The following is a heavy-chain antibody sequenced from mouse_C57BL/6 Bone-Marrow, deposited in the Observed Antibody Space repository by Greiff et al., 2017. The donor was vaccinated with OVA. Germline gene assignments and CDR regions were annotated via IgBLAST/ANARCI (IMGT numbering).Heavy chain of an antibody. D-gene: IGHD4-1*01. CDR3: AKLGRNYAMDY. CDR2: ISYDGSN. V-gene: IGHV3-6*01. J-gene: IGHJ4*01. CDR1: GYSITSGYY. Sequence: DVQLQESGPGLVKPSQSLSLTCSVTGYSITSGYYWNWIRQFPGNKLEWMGYISYDGSNNYNPSLKNRISITRDTSKNQFFLKLNSVTTEDTATYYCAKLGRNYAMDYWGQGTSVTVSS.